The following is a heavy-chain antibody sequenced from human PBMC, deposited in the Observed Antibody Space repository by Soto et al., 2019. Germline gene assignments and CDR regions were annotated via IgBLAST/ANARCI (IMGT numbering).Heavy chain of an antibody. D-gene: IGHD4-17*01. V-gene: IGHV1-18*04. J-gene: IGHJ4*02. CDR3: ARKEDYGDYVDY. CDR2: IRVYNGNT. Sequence: QVQLVQSGPEVKKPGASVKVSCKASGYTFSRYGISWVRQAPGQGLEWMGWIRVYNGNTKYAQKVQDRVTMTTDTSTSTAYMELRSRRSDDTAVYYCARKEDYGDYVDYWGQGTLVTVSS. CDR1: GYTFSRYG.